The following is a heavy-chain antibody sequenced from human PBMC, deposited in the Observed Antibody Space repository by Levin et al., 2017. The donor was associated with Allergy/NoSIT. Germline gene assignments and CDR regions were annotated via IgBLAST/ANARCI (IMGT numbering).Heavy chain of an antibody. CDR1: GFTFRRFA. J-gene: IGHJ4*02. Sequence: LTCAASGFTFRRFAMSWVRQAPGKGLEWVASVNNGGNAYYADSVMGRFSIPRDTSKDTLDLQMDKLRVEDSAVYYFAKNHECTGWPTFDAWGQGTLVSVSS. CDR2: VNNGGNA. D-gene: IGHD6-19*01. V-gene: IGHV3-23*01. CDR3: AKNHECTGWPTFDA.